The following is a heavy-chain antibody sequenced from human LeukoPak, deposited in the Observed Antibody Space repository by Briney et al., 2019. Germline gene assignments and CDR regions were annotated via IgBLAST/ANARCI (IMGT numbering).Heavy chain of an antibody. Sequence: ASETLSLTCTVSGGSISSYYWSWIRQPAGKGLEWIGRIYTSGSTNYNPSLKSRVTMSVDTSKNQFSLKLSSVTAADTAVYYCARDGYYYDSSGSQNAFDIWGQGTMVTVSS. J-gene: IGHJ3*02. D-gene: IGHD3-22*01. V-gene: IGHV4-4*07. CDR3: ARDGYYYDSSGSQNAFDI. CDR2: IYTSGST. CDR1: GGSISSYY.